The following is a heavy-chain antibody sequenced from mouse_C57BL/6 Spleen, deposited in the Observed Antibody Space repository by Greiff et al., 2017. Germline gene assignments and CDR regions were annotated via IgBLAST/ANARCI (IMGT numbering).Heavy chain of an antibody. J-gene: IGHJ3*01. CDR2: IDPSDSET. CDR1: GYTFTSYW. Sequence: QVQLQQPGAELVRPGSSVKLSCKASGYTFTSYWMHWVKQRPIQGLEWIGNIDPSDSETHYNQKFKDKATLTVDKSSSTAYMQLSSLTSEDSAVYYCARSDWDEGFAYWGQGTLVTVSA. V-gene: IGHV1-52*01. CDR3: ARSDWDEGFAY. D-gene: IGHD4-1*01.